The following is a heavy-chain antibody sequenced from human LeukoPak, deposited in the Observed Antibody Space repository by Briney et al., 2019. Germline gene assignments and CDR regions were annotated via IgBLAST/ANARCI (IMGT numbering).Heavy chain of an antibody. D-gene: IGHD3-22*01. CDR3: ARDTSYYYDSSAGAFDI. CDR1: GFTFSRYW. CDR2: ISSSGSTI. J-gene: IGHJ3*02. V-gene: IGHV3-48*03. Sequence: GGSLRLSCVASGFTFSRYWMHWVRQAPGKGLEWVSYISSSGSTIYYADSVKGRFTISRDNAKNSLYLQMNSLRAEDTAVYYCARDTSYYYDSSAGAFDIWGQGTMVTVSS.